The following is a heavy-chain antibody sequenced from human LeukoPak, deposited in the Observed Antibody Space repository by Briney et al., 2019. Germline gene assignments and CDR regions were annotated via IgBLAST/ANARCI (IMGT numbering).Heavy chain of an antibody. CDR2: IYCTGST. J-gene: IGHJ4*02. V-gene: IGHV4-59*08. CDR1: GCTINNYY. Sequence: SETLTLTCIVSGCTINNYYRSWIRQPPGKGLEWIAYIYCTGSTNYSPSLKSRVTISADTSKNQLSLKLRSVTAADTAVYFCARHQGHDFYDSSGYYSFDYWGQGTLVTVSS. CDR3: ARHQGHDFYDSSGYYSFDY. D-gene: IGHD3-22*01.